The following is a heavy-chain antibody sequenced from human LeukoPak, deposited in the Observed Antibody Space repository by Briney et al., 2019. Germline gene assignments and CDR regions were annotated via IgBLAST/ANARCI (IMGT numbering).Heavy chain of an antibody. D-gene: IGHD4-17*01. V-gene: IGHV3-23*01. CDR2: ISGSGGST. CDR3: AKALGIRTVTTGDAFDI. J-gene: IGHJ3*02. CDR1: GFTFSSYA. Sequence: GGSLRLSCAASGFTFSSYAMSWVRQAPGKGLEWVSAISGSGGSTYYADSVKGRFTISRDNSKNTLYLQMNSLRAEDTAVYYCAKALGIRTVTTGDAFDIWGQGTMVTVSS.